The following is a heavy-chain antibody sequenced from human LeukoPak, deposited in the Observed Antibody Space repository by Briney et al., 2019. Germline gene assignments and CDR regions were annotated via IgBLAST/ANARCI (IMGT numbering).Heavy chain of an antibody. V-gene: IGHV3-23*01. CDR3: ARDRPYYDSSGYPLGI. Sequence: GGSLRLSCAGSGFTLSSYAMSWVRQAPGKGLEWVSRISNSGSSRDYAASVKGRFTISRDNSKNTLSLQMNSLTADDTAVYYCARDRPYYDSSGYPLGIWGQGTMVTVSS. CDR1: GFTLSSYA. CDR2: ISNSGSSR. J-gene: IGHJ3*02. D-gene: IGHD3-22*01.